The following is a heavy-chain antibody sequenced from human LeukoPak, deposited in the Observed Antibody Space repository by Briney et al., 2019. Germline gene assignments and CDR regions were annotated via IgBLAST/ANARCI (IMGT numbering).Heavy chain of an antibody. J-gene: IGHJ4*02. CDR1: GFTVSSNS. CDR2: IYSGTI. D-gene: IGHD4/OR15-4a*01. CDR3: ARRAGAYSHPYDY. Sequence: PRGSLRLSCTVSGFTVSSNSMSWVRQAPEKGLEWVSFIYSGTIHYSDSVKGRFTISRDNSKNTLYLQMNSLRAEDTAVYYCARRAGAYSHPYDYWGQGTLVTVSS. V-gene: IGHV3-53*01.